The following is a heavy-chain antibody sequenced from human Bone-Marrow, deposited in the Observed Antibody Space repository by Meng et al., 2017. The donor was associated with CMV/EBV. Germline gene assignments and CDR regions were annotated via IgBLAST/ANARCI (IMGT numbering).Heavy chain of an antibody. Sequence: SLQISCAASGFTFSSYAMHWVRQAPGKGLEWVAVISYDGSNKYYADSVKGRFTISSDNSKNTVYLQMNSLRADDTAVYYCAKKVSGNAPLDYWGQGTLVTGSS. D-gene: IGHD5/OR15-5a*01. V-gene: IGHV3-30-3*02. CDR3: AKKVSGNAPLDY. J-gene: IGHJ4*02. CDR2: ISYDGSNK. CDR1: GFTFSSYA.